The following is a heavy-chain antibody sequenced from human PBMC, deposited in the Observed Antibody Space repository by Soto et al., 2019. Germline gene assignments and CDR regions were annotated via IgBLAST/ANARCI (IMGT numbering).Heavy chain of an antibody. CDR2: IYYSGST. CDR1: GGSISSGGYY. CDR3: ARAKRRGSYDTEEHYYYYYYMDV. D-gene: IGHD1-26*01. J-gene: IGHJ6*03. Sequence: SETLSLTCTVSGGSISSGGYYWSWIRQHPGKGLEWIGYIYYSGSTYYNPSLKSRVTISVDTSKNQFSLKLSSVTAADTAVYYCARAKRRGSYDTEEHYYYYYYMDVWGKGTTVTVSS. V-gene: IGHV4-31*03.